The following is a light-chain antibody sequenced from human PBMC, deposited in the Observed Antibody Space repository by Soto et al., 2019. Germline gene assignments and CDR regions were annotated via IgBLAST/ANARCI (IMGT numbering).Light chain of an antibody. V-gene: IGKV1-27*01. CDR2: GAS. Sequence: DIQMTQSPSSLSASVGDRVTITCRASQGISNYLAWYQQKAGKVPKLLIYGASTLESGIPSRFSGSGSGTDFTLTISSLQPEDVATYYCQKYNSDPFTFGAGTKVDIK. CDR1: QGISNY. J-gene: IGKJ3*01. CDR3: QKYNSDPFT.